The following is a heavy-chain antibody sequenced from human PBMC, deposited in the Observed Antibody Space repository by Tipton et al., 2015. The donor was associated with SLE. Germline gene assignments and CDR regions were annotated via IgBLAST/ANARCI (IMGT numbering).Heavy chain of an antibody. CDR1: GGSFSGYY. Sequence: TLSLTCAVYGGSFSGYYWSWIRQPPGKGLEWIGEINHSGSTNYNPPLKSRVTISVDTSKNQFSLKLSSVTAADTAVYYCARGPSGGATDARFDLWGRGTLVTVSS. CDR3: ARGPSGGATDARFDL. J-gene: IGHJ2*01. V-gene: IGHV4-34*01. CDR2: INHSGST. D-gene: IGHD5-12*01.